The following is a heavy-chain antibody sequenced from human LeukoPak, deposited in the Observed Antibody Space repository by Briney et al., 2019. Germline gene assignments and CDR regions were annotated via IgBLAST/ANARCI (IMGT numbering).Heavy chain of an antibody. CDR3: ASRYCSGGSCYFNRLYYMDV. Sequence: SVKVSCKASGGTFSSYAISWVRQAPGQGLEWMGGIIPIFGTANYAQKFQGRVTITADESTSTAYMELSSLRSEDTAVYYCASRYCSGGSCYFNRLYYMDVWGKGTTVTVSS. D-gene: IGHD2-15*01. CDR2: IIPIFGTA. CDR1: GGTFSSYA. J-gene: IGHJ6*03. V-gene: IGHV1-69*01.